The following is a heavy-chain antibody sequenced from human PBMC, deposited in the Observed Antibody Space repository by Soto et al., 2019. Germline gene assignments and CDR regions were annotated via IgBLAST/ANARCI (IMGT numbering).Heavy chain of an antibody. V-gene: IGHV1-18*04. CDR3: ARDNKFLDKLLTSYFDF. J-gene: IGHJ4*02. Sequence: ASVMVSFTASCYTCSSYGISWFRLALWEWLEWMGWISAYNGNTNYAQKLQGRVTMTTDTSANTGYMELRGLKPEDTAVYFCARDNKFLDKLLTSYFDFWGQGTQVTVSS. CDR2: ISAYNGNT. D-gene: IGHD1-1*01. CDR1: CYTCSSYG.